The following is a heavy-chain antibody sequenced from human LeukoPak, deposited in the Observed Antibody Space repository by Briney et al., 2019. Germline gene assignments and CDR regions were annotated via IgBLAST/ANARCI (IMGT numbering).Heavy chain of an antibody. D-gene: IGHD3-16*01. CDR2: ISYSGST. Sequence: PSETLCLTCAVSGGSISSYYWSWIRQPPGKGLEWIEDISYSGSTNYSASLKSRGTISIATSKTQFSLKLNSATAADTAVYYCAGRGRNVLEYWGQGTLVTVSS. CDR3: AGRGRNVLEY. CDR1: GGSISSYY. J-gene: IGHJ4*02. V-gene: IGHV4-59*01.